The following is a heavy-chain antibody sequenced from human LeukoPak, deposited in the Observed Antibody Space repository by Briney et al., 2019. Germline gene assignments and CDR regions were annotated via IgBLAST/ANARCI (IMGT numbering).Heavy chain of an antibody. CDR1: GFTFRTYG. Sequence: GGSLRLSCAASGFTFRTYGMHWVRQAPGKGLEWVAVIWYDGSDKYHADSVKGRFTISRDNSKNMLYLQMNSLRAEDTAVYYCASSSGWYLSSDYWGQGTLVTVSS. J-gene: IGHJ4*02. CDR2: IWYDGSDK. CDR3: ASSSGWYLSSDY. D-gene: IGHD6-19*01. V-gene: IGHV3-33*01.